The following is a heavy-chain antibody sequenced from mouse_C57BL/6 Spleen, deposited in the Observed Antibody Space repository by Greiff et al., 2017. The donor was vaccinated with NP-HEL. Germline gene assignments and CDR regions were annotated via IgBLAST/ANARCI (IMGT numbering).Heavy chain of an antibody. CDR2: FYPGSGSI. V-gene: IGHV1-62-2*01. J-gene: IGHJ4*01. D-gene: IGHD2-14*01. Sequence: VQLQESGAELVKPGASVKLSCKASGYTFTEYTIHWVKQRSGQGLEWIGWFYPGSGSIKYNEKFKDKATLTADKSSSTVYMELSRLTSEDSAVYFCARHEDRGVRQVYYAMDYWGQGTSVTVSS. CDR1: GYTFTEYT. CDR3: ARHEDRGVRQVYYAMDY.